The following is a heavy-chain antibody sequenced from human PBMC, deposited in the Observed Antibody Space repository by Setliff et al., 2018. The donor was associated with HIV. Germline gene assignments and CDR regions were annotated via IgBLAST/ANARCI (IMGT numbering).Heavy chain of an antibody. V-gene: IGHV4-39*01. Sequence: SETLSLTCSVSGESINSGTSYWNWIRQYPGKSLEWIGYYYSGSAYYSPSLKSRVTISVDTSKNQFSLKLSSVTAADTAVYYCARRKGYCSGPSCLEFSWFDPWGQGTLVTVSS. CDR3: ARRKGYCSGPSCLEFSWFDP. J-gene: IGHJ5*02. CDR2: YYSGSA. D-gene: IGHD2-2*01. CDR1: GESINSGTSY.